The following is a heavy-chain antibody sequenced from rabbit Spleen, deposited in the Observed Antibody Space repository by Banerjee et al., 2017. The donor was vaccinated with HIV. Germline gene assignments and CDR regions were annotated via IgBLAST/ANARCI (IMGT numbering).Heavy chain of an antibody. CDR3: ARDLVGVIGWNFYL. V-gene: IGHV1S45*01. CDR2: INAATGKP. D-gene: IGHD1-1*01. Sequence: QEQLVEYGGDLVQPEGSLTLTCKASGLDFSSGYWICWVRRAPGKGLEWIACINAATGKPVYATWAKGRFTISRTSSTTVTLRMTSLTAADRATYFCARDLVGVIGWNFYLWGQGTLVTVS. J-gene: IGHJ4*01. CDR1: GLDFSSGYW.